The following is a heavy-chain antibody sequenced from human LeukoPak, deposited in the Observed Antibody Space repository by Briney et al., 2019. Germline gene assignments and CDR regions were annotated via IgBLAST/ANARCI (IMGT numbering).Heavy chain of an antibody. CDR1: GYTFNDNA. J-gene: IGHJ5*02. CDR2: IQPMNGDT. D-gene: IGHD3-22*01. V-gene: IGHV1-18*01. Sequence: ASVKVSCKTSGYTFNDNAITWMRQAPGQGLEWLGWIQPMNGDTNYAQVIRARVTMTTDTSTNTAYMELRSLRSDDTAVYYCARDQYYDSKGWFDPWGQGTLVTVSS. CDR3: ARDQYYDSKGWFDP.